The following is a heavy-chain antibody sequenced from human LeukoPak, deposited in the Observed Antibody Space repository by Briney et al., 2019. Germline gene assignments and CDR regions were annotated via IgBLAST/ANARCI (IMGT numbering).Heavy chain of an antibody. CDR2: IWYDGSNE. V-gene: IGHV3-33*01. CDR1: GFIFSTYR. Sequence: GTSVRLSCDASGFIFSTYRMNWVRQAPGKGLEWVAIIWYDGSNEYYADCVKGRLSISRENSKSTLYLEMNSLRGDDTAIYYRGDSTVATRGVGDFDLWGHGTWVTVSS. D-gene: IGHD5-12*01. J-gene: IGHJ3*01. CDR3: GDSTVATRGVGDFDL.